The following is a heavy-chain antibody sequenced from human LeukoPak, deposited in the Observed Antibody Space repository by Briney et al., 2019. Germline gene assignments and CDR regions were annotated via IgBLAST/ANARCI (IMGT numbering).Heavy chain of an antibody. Sequence: PSETLSLTCTVSGGSISSSSYYWGCIRQPPGKGLEWIGSIYYSGSTYYNPSLKSRVTISVDTSKNQFSLKLTSVTAADTAVYYCARDRSYYMDVWGKGTTVTISS. CDR3: ARDRSYYMDV. CDR1: GGSISSSSYY. V-gene: IGHV4-39*07. CDR2: IYYSGST. J-gene: IGHJ6*03.